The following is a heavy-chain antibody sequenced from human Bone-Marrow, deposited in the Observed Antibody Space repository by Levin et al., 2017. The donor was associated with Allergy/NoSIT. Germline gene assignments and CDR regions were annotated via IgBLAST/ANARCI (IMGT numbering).Heavy chain of an antibody. CDR1: GGSVRGENYY. CDR3: ARDHGDSSDAFAI. CDR2: ISYSGAT. D-gene: IGHD4-17*01. V-gene: IGHV4-61*03. Sequence: SPTLSLTCSVSGGSVRGENYYWSWIRQPPGKRLEWIGYISYSGATTYSPSLESRVTISLVASENHFSLRLSSLTAADTAVYYCARDHGDSSDAFAIWGQGTMVTVSS. J-gene: IGHJ3*02.